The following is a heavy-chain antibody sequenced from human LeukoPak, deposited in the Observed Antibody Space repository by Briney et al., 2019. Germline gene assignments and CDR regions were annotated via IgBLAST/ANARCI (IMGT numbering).Heavy chain of an antibody. CDR3: AKGSHQGYSPFDY. CDR2: ISHDGSNN. CDR1: GFTFSNYG. J-gene: IGHJ4*02. Sequence: GGSLRLSCAASGFTFSNYGMHWVRQAPGKGLEWVVVISHDGSNNNYADSVKGRFTISRDNSKNTLYLQMNSLRPEDTAVYYCAKGSHQGYSPFDYWGQGTLVTVSS. V-gene: IGHV3-30*18. D-gene: IGHD5-18*01.